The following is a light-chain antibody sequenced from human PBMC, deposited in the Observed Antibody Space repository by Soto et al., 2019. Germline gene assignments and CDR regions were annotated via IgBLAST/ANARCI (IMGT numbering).Light chain of an antibody. J-gene: IGKJ2*01. Sequence: DIQMTQSPSTLSASVGDRVTITYRASQEISSWLAWYQQKPGKPPNLLIHDASTLESGVPSRFSGSGSGTDFTLAISSLQPDDFATYYCQQYSTFPYTFGQGTKLESK. CDR3: QQYSTFPYT. CDR1: QEISSW. CDR2: DAS. V-gene: IGKV1-5*01.